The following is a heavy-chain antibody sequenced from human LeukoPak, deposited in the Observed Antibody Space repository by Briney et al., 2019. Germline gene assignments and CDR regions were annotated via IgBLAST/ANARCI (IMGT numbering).Heavy chain of an antibody. J-gene: IGHJ4*02. CDR1: GYTFTGYY. Sequence: ASVKVSCKASGYTFTGYYMHWVRQAPGQGLEWMGWINPNSGGTNYAQKLQGRVTMTKDTSTSTVYMELRSLRSDDTAVYYCARDLGVRGVSNPGYWGQGTLVTVSS. CDR3: ARDLGVRGVSNPGY. CDR2: INPNSGGT. V-gene: IGHV1-2*02. D-gene: IGHD2-8*01.